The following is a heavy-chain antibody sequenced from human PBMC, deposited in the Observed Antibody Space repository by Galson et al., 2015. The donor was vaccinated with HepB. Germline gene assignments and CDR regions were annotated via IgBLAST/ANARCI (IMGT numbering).Heavy chain of an antibody. CDR1: GFTFSSYG. CDR3: AKGVQLWSTPPVRYFDY. Sequence: SLRLSCAASGFTFSSYGMHWVRQAPGKGLEWVAVISYDGSNKYYADSVKGRFTISRDNSKNTLYLQMNSLRAEDTAVYYCAKGVQLWSTPPVRYFDYWGQGTLVTVSS. CDR2: ISYDGSNK. J-gene: IGHJ4*02. V-gene: IGHV3-30*18. D-gene: IGHD5-18*01.